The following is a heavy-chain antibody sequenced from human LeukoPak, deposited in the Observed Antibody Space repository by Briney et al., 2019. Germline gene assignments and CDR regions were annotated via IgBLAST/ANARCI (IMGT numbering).Heavy chain of an antibody. CDR1: GFSVSNNY. V-gene: IGHV3-21*01. J-gene: IGHJ4*02. CDR2: ISSSSSYI. Sequence: GGSLRLSCAASGFSVSNNYMSWVRQAPGKGLEWVSSISSSSSYIYYADSVKGRFTIPRDNAKNSLYLQMNSLRAEDTAVYYCARERKGYWGQGTLVTVSS. CDR3: ARERKGY.